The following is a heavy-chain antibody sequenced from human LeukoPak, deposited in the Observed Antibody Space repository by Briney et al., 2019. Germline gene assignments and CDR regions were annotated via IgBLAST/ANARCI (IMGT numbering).Heavy chain of an antibody. CDR3: ARDRRPIVYDY. CDR1: GYTLTELS. Sequence: SVKVSCKVSGYTLTELSMHWVRQAPGQGLEWMGGIIPIFGTANYAQKFQGRVTITTDESTSTAYMELRSLRSDDTAVYYCARDRRPIVYDYWGQGTLVTVSS. V-gene: IGHV1-69*05. D-gene: IGHD5/OR15-5a*01. J-gene: IGHJ4*02. CDR2: IIPIFGTA.